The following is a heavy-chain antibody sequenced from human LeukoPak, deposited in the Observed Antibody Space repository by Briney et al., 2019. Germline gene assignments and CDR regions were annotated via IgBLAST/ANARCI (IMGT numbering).Heavy chain of an antibody. D-gene: IGHD3-22*01. CDR2: INHSGST. V-gene: IGHV4-34*01. CDR3: ARGRYDSSGYYYTPNTFDY. Sequence: PSETLPLTCAVYGGSFSGYYWSWIRQPPGKGLEWIGEINHSGSTNYNPSLKSRVTISVDTSKNQFSLKLSSVTAADTAVYYCARGRYDSSGYYYTPNTFDYWGQGTLVTVSS. CDR1: GGSFSGYY. J-gene: IGHJ4*02.